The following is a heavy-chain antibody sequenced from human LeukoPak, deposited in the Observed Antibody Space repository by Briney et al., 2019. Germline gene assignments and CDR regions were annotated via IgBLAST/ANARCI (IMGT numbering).Heavy chain of an antibody. CDR3: ARTASGYLQWQVLNY. CDR1: GFTFSSYA. J-gene: IGHJ4*02. D-gene: IGHD6-19*01. CDR2: IYYSGNT. Sequence: GSLRLSCAASGFTFSSYAMSWVRQAPGKGLEWIGSIYYSGNTYYNPSLKSRVTISVDTSKNQFSLNLSSVTAADTAVYYCARTASGYLQWQVLNYWGQGTLVTVSS. V-gene: IGHV4-39*01.